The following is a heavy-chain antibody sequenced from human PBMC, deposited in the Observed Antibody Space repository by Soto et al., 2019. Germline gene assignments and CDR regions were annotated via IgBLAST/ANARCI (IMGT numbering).Heavy chain of an antibody. CDR2: IYYSGST. CDR3: ARVVVPAASPFDY. V-gene: IGHV4-31*03. CDR1: GGSISSGGYY. D-gene: IGHD2-2*01. J-gene: IGHJ4*02. Sequence: PSETLSLTCTVSGGSISSGGYYWSWIRQHPGKGLEWIGYIYYSGSTYYNPSLKSRVTISVDTSKNQFSLKLSSVTAADTAVYYCARVVVPAASPFDYWGQGTLVTVSS.